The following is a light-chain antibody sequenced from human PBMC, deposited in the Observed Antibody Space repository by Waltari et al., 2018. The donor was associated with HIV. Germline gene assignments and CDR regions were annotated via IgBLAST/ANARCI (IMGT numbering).Light chain of an antibody. CDR3: QQRSNWPPLT. J-gene: IGKJ4*01. Sequence: TVLTQTPATLPLSPGERATRACRASQSVSSYLAWYQQKPGQAPRLLIYDASNRATGIPARFSGSGSGTDFTLTISSLEPEDFAVYYCQQRSNWPPLTFGGGTKVEIK. V-gene: IGKV3-11*01. CDR2: DAS. CDR1: QSVSSY.